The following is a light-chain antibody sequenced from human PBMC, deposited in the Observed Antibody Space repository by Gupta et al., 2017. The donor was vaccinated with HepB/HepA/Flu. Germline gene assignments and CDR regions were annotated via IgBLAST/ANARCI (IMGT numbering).Light chain of an antibody. CDR3: MQALQTPCS. J-gene: IGKJ2*04. V-gene: IGKV2-28*01. Sequence: IVMTQSPLPLPLPPGEPASISRRSSPSLLHSSGNSYLNWYLKRPGQSPHLLIYLGSNRACGVPDRFSGSGSGTDFTLRISRVEAEDVGVYYCMQALQTPCSFGQGTKLEIK. CDR2: LGS. CDR1: PSLLHSSGNSY.